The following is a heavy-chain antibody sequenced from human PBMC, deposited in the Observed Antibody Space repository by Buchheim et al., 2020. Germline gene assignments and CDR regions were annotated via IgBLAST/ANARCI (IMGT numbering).Heavy chain of an antibody. D-gene: IGHD2-21*02. J-gene: IGHJ2*01. CDR1: GFTFSDYY. CDR3: ASSSAYCGGDCYYGDYWYFDL. Sequence: QVQLVESGGGVVQPGRSLRLSCAASGFTFSDYYMSWIRQAPGKGLEWVSYISSSGSTIYYADSVKGRFTISRDNAKNSLYLQMNSLRAEDTAVYYCASSSAYCGGDCYYGDYWYFDLWGRGTL. CDR2: ISSSGSTI. V-gene: IGHV3-11*01.